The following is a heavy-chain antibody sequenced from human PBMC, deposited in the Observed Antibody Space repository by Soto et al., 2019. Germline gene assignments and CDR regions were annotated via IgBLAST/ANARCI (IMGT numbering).Heavy chain of an antibody. Sequence: TLSLTCTVSGGSISSGGYYWSWIGQHPGKGLEWIGYIYYSGSTYYNPSLKSRVTISVDTSKNQFSLKLGSVTAADTAVYYCARTRAKSLSSSGPAGTFDYWGQGTLVTVYS. CDR2: IYYSGST. D-gene: IGHD3-22*01. V-gene: IGHV4-31*03. CDR1: GGSISSGGYY. CDR3: ARTRAKSLSSSGPAGTFDY. J-gene: IGHJ4*02.